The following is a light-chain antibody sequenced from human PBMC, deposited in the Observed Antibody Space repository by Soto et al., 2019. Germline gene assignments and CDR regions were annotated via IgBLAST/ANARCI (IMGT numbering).Light chain of an antibody. CDR2: AAS. Sequence: DIQMTQSPSSLSASVGDRVTIPCRASQSIISYLNWYQQKPGKAPKLLIYAASSLQSGVPSRFSGSGSATEFTLTISSLPPEDFATYYCQQSYSTPLTFGGGTKVEIK. J-gene: IGKJ4*01. V-gene: IGKV1-39*01. CDR1: QSIISY. CDR3: QQSYSTPLT.